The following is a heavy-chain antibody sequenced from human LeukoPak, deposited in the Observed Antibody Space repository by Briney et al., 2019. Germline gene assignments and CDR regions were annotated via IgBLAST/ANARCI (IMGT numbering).Heavy chain of an antibody. V-gene: IGHV3-33*01. CDR1: GFTFSSYG. Sequence: PGGSLRLSCAASGFTFSSYGMHWVRQAPGKGLEWVAVIWYDGSNKYYADSVKGRFTISRDNSKNTLYLQMNSLRAEGTAVYYCARGGRYYDSSGYSDYWGQGTLVTVSS. J-gene: IGHJ4*02. CDR2: IWYDGSNK. CDR3: ARGGRYYDSSGYSDY. D-gene: IGHD3-22*01.